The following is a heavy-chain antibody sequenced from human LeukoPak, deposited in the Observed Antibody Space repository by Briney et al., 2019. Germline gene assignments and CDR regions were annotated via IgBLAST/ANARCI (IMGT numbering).Heavy chain of an antibody. CDR1: GGSVSSGSYY. D-gene: IGHD3-10*01. CDR3: ATGSGSYLHGGMDV. CDR2: IYYSGST. J-gene: IGHJ6*02. V-gene: IGHV4-61*01. Sequence: ASETLSLTCTVSGGSVSSGSYYWSWIRQPPGKGLEWIGYIYYSGSTNYNPSLKSRVTISVDTSKNQFSLKLSSVTAADTAVYYCATGSGSYLHGGMDVWGQGTTVTVSS.